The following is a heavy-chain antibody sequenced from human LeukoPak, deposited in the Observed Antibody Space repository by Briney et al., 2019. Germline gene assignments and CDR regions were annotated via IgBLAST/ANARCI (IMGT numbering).Heavy chain of an antibody. J-gene: IGHJ5*02. CDR3: ARRDPWGFDP. D-gene: IGHD7-27*01. V-gene: IGHV1-8*01. Sequence: ASVKVSCKTSGYTFSSYDINWVRQATGQGLEWMGWMNPNSGETGFAQNFQGRVTLTKNTSITTAYMELSSLRSEDTAVYYCARRDPWGFDPWGQGTLVTVSS. CDR1: GYTFSSYD. CDR2: MNPNSGET.